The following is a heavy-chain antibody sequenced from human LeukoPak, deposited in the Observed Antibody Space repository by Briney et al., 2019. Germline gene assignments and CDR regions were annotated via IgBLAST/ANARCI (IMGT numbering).Heavy chain of an antibody. CDR2: IRYDGSNK. V-gene: IGHV3-30*02. CDR1: GFTFSSCG. Sequence: GRSLRLSCAASGFTFSSCGMHWVRQAPGKGLEWVAFIRYDGSNKYYADSVKGRFTISRDNSKNTLYLQMNSLRAEDTAVYYCANSLFPGSSDFDYWGQGTLVTVSS. J-gene: IGHJ4*02. CDR3: ANSLFPGSSDFDY. D-gene: IGHD1-26*01.